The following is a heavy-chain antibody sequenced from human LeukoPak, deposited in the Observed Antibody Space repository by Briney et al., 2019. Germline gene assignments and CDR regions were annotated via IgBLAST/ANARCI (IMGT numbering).Heavy chain of an antibody. CDR2: ISAYNGNT. V-gene: IGHV1-18*01. D-gene: IGHD3-22*01. J-gene: IGHJ5*02. CDR1: GYTFTSYG. Sequence: ASVKVSCKASGYTFTSYGISWVRQAPGQGLEGMGWISAYNGNTNYAQKLQGRVTMTTDTSTSTAYMELRSLRSDDTAVYYCARVSFNYYDSSGYYPNWFDPWGQGTLVTVSS. CDR3: ARVSFNYYDSSGYYPNWFDP.